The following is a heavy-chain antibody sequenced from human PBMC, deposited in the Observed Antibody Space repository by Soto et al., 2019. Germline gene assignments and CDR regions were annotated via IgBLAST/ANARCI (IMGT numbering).Heavy chain of an antibody. CDR3: ARISGYSSRWSIDY. J-gene: IGHJ4*02. V-gene: IGHV2-26*01. D-gene: IGHD6-13*01. CDR2: IFSNDEK. Sequence: SGPPLVNPTEALMLTCTVSEFSLSNARMGVSWIRQPPGKALEWLAHIFSNDEKSYSTSLKSRLTISNDTSKSQVVLTMTNMDPVDTATYYCARISGYSSRWSIDYWGQGTRVTVSS. CDR1: EFSLSNARMG.